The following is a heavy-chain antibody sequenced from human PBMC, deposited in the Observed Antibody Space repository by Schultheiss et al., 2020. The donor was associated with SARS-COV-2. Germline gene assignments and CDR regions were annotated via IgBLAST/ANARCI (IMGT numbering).Heavy chain of an antibody. Sequence: SQTLSLTCTVSGGSISSYYWSWIRQPPGKGLEWIGYIYYSGSTNYNPSLKSRVTISVDTSKNQFSLKLSSVTAADTAVYYCVRMRSLDYIDVWGKGTAVTVSS. CDR1: GGSISSYY. J-gene: IGHJ6*03. D-gene: IGHD1-26*01. V-gene: IGHV4-59*01. CDR3: VRMRSLDYIDV. CDR2: IYYSGST.